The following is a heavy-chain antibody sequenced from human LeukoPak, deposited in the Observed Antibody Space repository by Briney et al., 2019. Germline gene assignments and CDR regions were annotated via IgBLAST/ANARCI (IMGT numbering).Heavy chain of an antibody. J-gene: IGHJ4*02. CDR3: AKDTYGDCELDY. CDR1: GFTFSSYA. CDR2: ISGSGGST. D-gene: IGHD4-17*01. V-gene: IGHV3-23*01. Sequence: GGSLRLSCAASGFTFSSYAMSWVRQAPGKGLEWVSAISGSGGSTYYADSVKGRFTISRDNSKNTLYLQMNSLKAEDTAVYYCAKDTYGDCELDYWGQGTLVTVSS.